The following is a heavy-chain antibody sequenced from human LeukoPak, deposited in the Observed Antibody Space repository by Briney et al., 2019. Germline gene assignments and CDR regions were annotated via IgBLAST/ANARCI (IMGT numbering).Heavy chain of an antibody. CDR2: INQDGSET. V-gene: IGHV3-7*01. Sequence: GGSLRLSCAASGFTFSTYGMSWVRQAPGKGLEWVANINQDGSETSYVDSVKGRFTISRDNAKNSLYLQMNSLRAEDTAVYYCARAALATSRDYWGQGTLVTVSS. CDR1: GFTFSTYG. J-gene: IGHJ4*02. CDR3: ARAALATSRDY. D-gene: IGHD6-6*01.